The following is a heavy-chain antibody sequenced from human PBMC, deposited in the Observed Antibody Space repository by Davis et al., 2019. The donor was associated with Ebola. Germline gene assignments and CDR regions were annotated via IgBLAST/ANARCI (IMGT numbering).Heavy chain of an antibody. D-gene: IGHD2-2*01. CDR2: IYYSGST. V-gene: IGHV4-59*12. J-gene: IGHJ6*02. CDR1: GGSISSYY. Sequence: SETLSLTCTVSGGSISSYYWSWIRQPPGKGLEWIGSIYYSGSTYYNPSLKSRVTISVDTSKNQFSLKLSSVTAADTAVYYCARVRIVVGYYYYGMDVWGQGTTVTVSS. CDR3: ARVRIVVGYYYYGMDV.